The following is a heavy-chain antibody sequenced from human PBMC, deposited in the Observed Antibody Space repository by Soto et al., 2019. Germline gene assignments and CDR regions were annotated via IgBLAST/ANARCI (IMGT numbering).Heavy chain of an antibody. CDR2: INAGNGNT. V-gene: IGHV1-3*01. CDR1: GYTFTSYA. J-gene: IGHJ4*02. Sequence: QVQLVQSGAEVKKPGASVKVSCKASGYTFTSYAMHWVRQAPGQRLEWMGWINAGNGNTKYSQKFQGRVTITRDTSASTAYMELSSLRSEDTAMYYCAKDYYDSSGYYPPALLFDYWGQGTLVTVSS. CDR3: AKDYYDSSGYYPPALLFDY. D-gene: IGHD3-22*01.